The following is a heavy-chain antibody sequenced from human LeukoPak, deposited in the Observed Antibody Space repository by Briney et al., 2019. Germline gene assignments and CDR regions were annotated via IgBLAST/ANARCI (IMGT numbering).Heavy chain of an antibody. CDR1: GFALSSYN. CDR3: ARRPYSDTSGRLSDV. CDR2: IGSSGSPT. D-gene: IGHD3-22*01. Sequence: GGSPRLSCAASGFALSSYNMNWVRQAPGKGLEWISYIGSSGSPTHCADSVGGRFTISRDNAKNSLYLQMNSLRDEDTAVYFCARRPYSDTSGRLSDVWGQGTTVTVSS. J-gene: IGHJ6*02. V-gene: IGHV3-48*02.